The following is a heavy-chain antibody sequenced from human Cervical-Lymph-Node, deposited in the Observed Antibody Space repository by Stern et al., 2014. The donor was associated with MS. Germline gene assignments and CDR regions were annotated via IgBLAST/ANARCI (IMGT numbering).Heavy chain of an antibody. D-gene: IGHD2/OR15-2a*01. CDR2: IYWDDDK. CDR1: GLSLSTSGVG. J-gene: IGHJ4*02. CDR3: APGVYDHFAY. Sequence: QITLKESGPTLVRPTQTLTLTCSFSGLSLSTSGVGLGWIRQPPGKALEWLAVIYWDDDKRYSPSLKSRLSITKDTSRNQVVLTMTSMDPVDTATYYCAPGVYDHFAYWGQGTLVTVSS. V-gene: IGHV2-5*02.